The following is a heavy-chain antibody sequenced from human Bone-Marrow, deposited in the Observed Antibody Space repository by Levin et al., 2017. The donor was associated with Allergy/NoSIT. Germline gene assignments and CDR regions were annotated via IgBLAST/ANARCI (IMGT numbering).Heavy chain of an antibody. J-gene: IGHJ3*02. V-gene: IGHV3-9*01. CDR2: ISWNSGSV. D-gene: IGHD6-19*01. CDR1: GFTFEDYA. CDR3: VARGGISGWQAFDI. Sequence: GGSLRLSCAASGFTFEDYAMHWVRQAPGKGLEWVSGISWNSGSVGYADSMKGRFTISRDNAKNSLYLQMNSLRVEDTALYYCVARGGISGWQAFDIWGQGTMVTVSS.